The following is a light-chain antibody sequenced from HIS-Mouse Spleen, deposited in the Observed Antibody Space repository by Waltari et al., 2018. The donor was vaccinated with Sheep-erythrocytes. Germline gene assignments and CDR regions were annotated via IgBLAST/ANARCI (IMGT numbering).Light chain of an antibody. Sequence: EIVLTQSPATLSLSPGERATLSCRASQSVSSYLAWYQQKPGQAPRLLIYDASNRATGIPARFSGSGSGTDFTLTISSLDPAAFAVYYCPHLSNWLTFGGGTKVEIK. CDR2: DAS. CDR1: QSVSSY. CDR3: PHLSNWLT. J-gene: IGKJ4*01. V-gene: IGKV3-11*01.